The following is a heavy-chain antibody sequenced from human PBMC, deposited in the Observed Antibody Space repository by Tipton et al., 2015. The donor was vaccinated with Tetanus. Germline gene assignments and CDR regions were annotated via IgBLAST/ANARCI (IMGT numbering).Heavy chain of an antibody. D-gene: IGHD5-18*01. J-gene: IGHJ2*01. Sequence: TLSLTCTVSGGSIASQYWSWIRQPAGKGLEWIGRTYIRGTTTYNPSLKSRVTISVDTPKNQFSLKLTSLTVADTAVYYCARGGSYSYGPRGFDLWGRGTLVTVSS. CDR3: ARGGSYSYGPRGFDL. CDR1: GGSIASQY. CDR2: TYIRGTT. V-gene: IGHV4-4*07.